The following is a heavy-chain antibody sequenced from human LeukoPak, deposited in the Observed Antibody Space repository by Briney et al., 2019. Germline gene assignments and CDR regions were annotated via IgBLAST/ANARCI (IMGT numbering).Heavy chain of an antibody. J-gene: IGHJ4*02. D-gene: IGHD3-22*01. CDR3: ARHWSRDYYDSSGYWSPLDY. CDR2: IYYSGST. CDR1: GGSISSSDYS. V-gene: IGHV4-39*01. Sequence: KPSETLSLTCTVSGGSISSSDYSWGWIRQPPGKGLEWIGSIYYSGSTYYNPSLKSRVTISADTSKNQFSLKLSSVTAADTAVYYCARHWSRDYYDSSGYWSPLDYWGQGTLVTVSS.